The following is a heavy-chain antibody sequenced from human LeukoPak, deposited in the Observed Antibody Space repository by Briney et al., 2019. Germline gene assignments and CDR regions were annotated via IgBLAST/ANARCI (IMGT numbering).Heavy chain of an antibody. V-gene: IGHV4-61*02. CDR1: GGSISSGSYY. CDR3: AREAAVAGTDYYGMDV. Sequence: SQTLSLTCTVSGGSISSGSYYWSWIRQPAGKGLECIGPIYTSGSTNYNPSLKSRVTISVDTSKNQFSLKLSSVTAADTAVYYCAREAAVAGTDYYGMDVWGQGTTVTVSS. CDR2: IYTSGST. D-gene: IGHD6-19*01. J-gene: IGHJ6*02.